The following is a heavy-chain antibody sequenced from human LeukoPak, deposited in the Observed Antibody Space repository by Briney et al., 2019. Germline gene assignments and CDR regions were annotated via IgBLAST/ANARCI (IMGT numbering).Heavy chain of an antibody. V-gene: IGHV1-3*01. CDR3: ASYYDILTGYYGDAFDI. CDR1: GYTFTSYA. J-gene: IGHJ3*02. D-gene: IGHD3-9*01. Sequence: ASVKVSCKASGYTFTSYAMHWVRQAPGQRLEWMGWINAGNGNTKYSQKFQGRVTITRDTSASTAYMELSSLRSEDTAVYYCASYYDILTGYYGDAFDIWGQGTMVTVSS. CDR2: INAGNGNT.